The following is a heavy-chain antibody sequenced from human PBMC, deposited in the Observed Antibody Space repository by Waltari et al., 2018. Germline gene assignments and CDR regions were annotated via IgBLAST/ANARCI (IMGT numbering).Heavy chain of an antibody. CDR1: GGSISSSSYY. CDR3: ARHVAGRYGGPLKTFDY. J-gene: IGHJ4*02. Sequence: QLQLQESGPGLVKPSETLSLTCTVSGGSISSSSYYWGWIRQPPGKGLEWIGSIYYSGSTYYNPSLKSRVTISVDTSKNQFSLKLSSVTAADTAVYYCARHVAGRYGGPLKTFDYWGQGTLVTVSS. CDR2: IYYSGST. V-gene: IGHV4-39*01. D-gene: IGHD1-26*01.